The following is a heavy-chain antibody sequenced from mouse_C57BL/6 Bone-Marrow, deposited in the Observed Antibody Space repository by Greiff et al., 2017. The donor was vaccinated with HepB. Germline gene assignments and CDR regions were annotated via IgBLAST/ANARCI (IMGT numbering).Heavy chain of an antibody. CDR1: GFTFSDYG. V-gene: IGHV5-17*01. CDR3: AWLPAWFAY. Sequence: EVKLVESGGGLVKPGGSLKLSCAASGFTFSDYGMHWVRQAPEKGLEWVAYISSGSSTIYYADTVKGRCTISRDNAKNTLFLQMTSLRSEDTAMYYCAWLPAWFAYWGQGTLVTVSA. D-gene: IGHD2-2*01. J-gene: IGHJ3*01. CDR2: ISSGSSTI.